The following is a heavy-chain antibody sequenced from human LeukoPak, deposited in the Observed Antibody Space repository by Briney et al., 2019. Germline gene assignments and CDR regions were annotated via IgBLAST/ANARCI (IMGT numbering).Heavy chain of an antibody. Sequence: PSETLSLTCAVSGGSISSSNWWSWVRQPPGKGLEWIGEIYHSGSTNYNPSLKSRVTISVDKSKNQFSLKLSSVTAANTAVYYCARVMVRGVITYGGMDVWGQGTTVTVSS. V-gene: IGHV4-4*02. CDR3: ARVMVRGVITYGGMDV. D-gene: IGHD3-10*01. CDR1: GGSISSSNW. J-gene: IGHJ6*02. CDR2: IYHSGST.